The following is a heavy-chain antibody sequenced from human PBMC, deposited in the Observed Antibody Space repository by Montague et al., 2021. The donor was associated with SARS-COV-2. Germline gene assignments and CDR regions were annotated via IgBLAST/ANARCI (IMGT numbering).Heavy chain of an antibody. D-gene: IGHD3-3*01. Sequence: PALVKPTQTLTLTCTFSGFSLSTSGMCVSWIRQPPGKALEWLALIDWDDDKYYSTSLRTRLTISKDSSKNQVVLTMTNMDPVDTATYYCARGFSIFGVVIIPAYFDYWGQGTLVTVSS. V-gene: IGHV2-70*01. CDR3: ARGFSIFGVVIIPAYFDY. CDR2: IDWDDDK. CDR1: GFSLSTSGMC. J-gene: IGHJ4*02.